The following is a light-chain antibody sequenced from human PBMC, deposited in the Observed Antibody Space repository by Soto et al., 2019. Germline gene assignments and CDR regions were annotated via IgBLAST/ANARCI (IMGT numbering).Light chain of an antibody. CDR3: QQRSNWPLT. CDR1: QSISSY. V-gene: IGKV1-39*01. CDR2: AAS. Sequence: EIQMTQSPASLSASVGDRVTITCRASQSISSYLNWYQQKPGKAPKLLIYAASTLQSGVPSRFSGSGSGTGFTLTISSLEPEDFAVYYCQQRSNWPLTFGGGTKVDIK. J-gene: IGKJ4*01.